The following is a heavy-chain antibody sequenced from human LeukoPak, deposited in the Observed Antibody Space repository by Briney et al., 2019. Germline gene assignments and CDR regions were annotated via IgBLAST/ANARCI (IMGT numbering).Heavy chain of an antibody. CDR2: INPDGSTT. Sequence: GGSLRLSCAASGFTFSNYWMHWVRQDPGKGLVWVSFINPDGSTTNYADSVKGRFTISRDNAKNSLYLQMSSLRAEDTAVYYCARDLIAARWFDPWGQGTLVTVSS. CDR1: GFTFSNYW. CDR3: ARDLIAARWFDP. V-gene: IGHV3-74*01. J-gene: IGHJ5*02. D-gene: IGHD6-13*01.